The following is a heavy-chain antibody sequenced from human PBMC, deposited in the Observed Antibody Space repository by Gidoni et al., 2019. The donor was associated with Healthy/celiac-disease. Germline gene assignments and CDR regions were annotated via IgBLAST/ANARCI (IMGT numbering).Heavy chain of an antibody. Sequence: QVQLVESGGGVVQPGRSLRRSCAASGFTFSSSGMHWVRQAPGKGLEWVAVISYDGSNKYYADSVKGRFTISRDNSKNTLYLQMNSLRAEDTAVYYCFNGIVPFWGQGTLVTVSS. V-gene: IGHV3-30*03. CDR3: FNGIVPF. CDR1: GFTFSSSG. D-gene: IGHD1-26*01. J-gene: IGHJ4*02. CDR2: ISYDGSNK.